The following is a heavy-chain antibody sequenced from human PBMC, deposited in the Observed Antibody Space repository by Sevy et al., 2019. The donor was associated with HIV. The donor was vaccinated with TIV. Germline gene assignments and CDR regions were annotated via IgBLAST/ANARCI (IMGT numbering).Heavy chain of an antibody. CDR1: GDSINNGDYY. D-gene: IGHD4-4*01. Sequence: SETLSLTCTVSGDSINNGDYYWSWIRQHPGKGLEWIGKIYYTGATYYNPSLKSRLRISVERSENTLSLSLRSVTAAETAVYYCARTTVTTLSSARNNWFDPWGQGTLVTVSS. CDR3: ARTTVTTLSSARNNWFDP. V-gene: IGHV4-31*03. CDR2: IYYTGAT. J-gene: IGHJ5*02.